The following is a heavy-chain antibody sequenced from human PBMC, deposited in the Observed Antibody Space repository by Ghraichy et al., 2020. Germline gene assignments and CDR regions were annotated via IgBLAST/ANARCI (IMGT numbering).Heavy chain of an antibody. V-gene: IGHV3-11*03. J-gene: IGHJ3*02. CDR1: GFIFSAYY. D-gene: IGHD1-20*01. CDR3: ARSGIDSAITGTGYAFDI. CDR2: ISSGTYT. Sequence: GGSLRLSCAASGFIFSAYYMSWTRQAPGKGLEWLSSISSGTYTQYSAPMKSRLTNSRTNATNSLYLHMNTLRAEDTAVYFCARSGIDSAITGTGYAFDIWGQGTMVTVSS.